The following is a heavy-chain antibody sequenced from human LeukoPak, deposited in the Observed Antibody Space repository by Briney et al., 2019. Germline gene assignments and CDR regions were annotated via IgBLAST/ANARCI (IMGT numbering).Heavy chain of an antibody. Sequence: GASVKVSCKASGGTFSSYAISWVRQAPGQGLEWMGGIIPIFGTANYAQKFQGRVTITADESTSTAHMELSSLRSEDTAVYYCARDSPTNYDFWSGYYTGNWFDPWGQGTLVTVSS. J-gene: IGHJ5*02. D-gene: IGHD3-3*01. CDR3: ARDSPTNYDFWSGYYTGNWFDP. CDR1: GGTFSSYA. V-gene: IGHV1-69*13. CDR2: IIPIFGTA.